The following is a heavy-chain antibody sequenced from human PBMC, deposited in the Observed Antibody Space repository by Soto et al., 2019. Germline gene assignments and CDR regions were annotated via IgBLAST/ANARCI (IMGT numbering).Heavy chain of an antibody. CDR2: IYYSGST. D-gene: IGHD1-20*01. Sequence: SDTLSLTCTVSGGSISSGDDFWTWIRQPPGKGLEWIGYIYYSGSTYYNPSLKSRLTMSVDTSKNQFSLKLSSVTAADTAVYYCARDRAKWKDYYYYGMDVWGQGTTVTVSS. J-gene: IGHJ6*02. CDR3: ARDRAKWKDYYYYGMDV. CDR1: GGSISSGDDF. V-gene: IGHV4-30-4*02.